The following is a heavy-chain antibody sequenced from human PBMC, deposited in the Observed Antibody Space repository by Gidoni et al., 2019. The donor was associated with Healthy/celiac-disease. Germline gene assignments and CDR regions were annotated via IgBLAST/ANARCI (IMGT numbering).Heavy chain of an antibody. V-gene: IGHV4-59*01. D-gene: IGHD3-22*01. CDR1: GGSISSYY. J-gene: IGHJ4*02. Sequence: QVQLQESGPGLVKPSETLSLTCTVSGGSISSYYWSWIRQPPGKGLEWIGYIYYSGRTNYNPSIKSRVTISVDTSKNQFSLKLSSVTAADTAVYYCARSPPRGIVVTPSRFDYWGQGTLVTVSS. CDR3: ARSPPRGIVVTPSRFDY. CDR2: IYYSGRT.